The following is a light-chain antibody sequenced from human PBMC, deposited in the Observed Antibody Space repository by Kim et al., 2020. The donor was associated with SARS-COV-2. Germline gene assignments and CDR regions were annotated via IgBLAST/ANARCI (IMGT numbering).Light chain of an antibody. CDR3: HQYNDWPRT. V-gene: IGKV3-15*01. CDR2: GAS. Sequence: EIVMTQSPASLSVSPGERATLSCRASQSVSSNLAWYQQKPGQAPRLLIYGASTRATGIPARFSGSGSGTEFTLTISSLQSEDFAVYYCHQYNDWPRTFGLGTKVDIK. J-gene: IGKJ1*01. CDR1: QSVSSN.